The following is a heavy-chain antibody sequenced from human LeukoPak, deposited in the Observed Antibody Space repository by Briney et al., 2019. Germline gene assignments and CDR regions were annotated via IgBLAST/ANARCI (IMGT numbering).Heavy chain of an antibody. CDR2: IYYSGST. Sequence: SETLSLTCTVSGGSISSSSYYWGWIRQPPGKGLEWIGSIYYSGSTYYNPSLKSRVTISVDTSKNQFSLKLSSVTAADTAVYYCARVEREMATTQDPYFDYWGQGTLVTVSS. CDR1: GGSISSSSYY. J-gene: IGHJ4*02. D-gene: IGHD5-24*01. CDR3: ARVEREMATTQDPYFDY. V-gene: IGHV4-39*07.